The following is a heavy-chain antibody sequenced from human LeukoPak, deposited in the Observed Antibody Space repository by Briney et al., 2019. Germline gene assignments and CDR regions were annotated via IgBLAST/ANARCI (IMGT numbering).Heavy chain of an antibody. CDR3: AKPISGGLAVTADWFHP. D-gene: IGHD6-19*01. CDR1: GFAFSVYA. Sequence: GGSLRLSCSASGFAFSVYAMSWLRRPPGKGLEWVSTINANSGTTSYAASVRGRFPISRDNSKNTLYLQLNTLRADDTATYYCAKPISGGLAVTADWFHPWGQGTLVVVSS. J-gene: IGHJ5*01. CDR2: INANSGTT. V-gene: IGHV3-23*01.